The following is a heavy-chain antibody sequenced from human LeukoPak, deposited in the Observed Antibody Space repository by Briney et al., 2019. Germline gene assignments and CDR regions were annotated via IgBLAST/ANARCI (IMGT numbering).Heavy chain of an antibody. J-gene: IGHJ6*02. Sequence: ASVKVSCKASGGTFSSYAISWVRQAPGQGLEWMGWINPSSGGTNYAQKFQGRVTMTRDTSISTAYMELSRLRSDDTAVYYCAILYCSGGSCYPPPYYYYGMDVWGQGTTVTVSS. CDR1: GGTFSSYA. D-gene: IGHD2-15*01. CDR2: INPSSGGT. V-gene: IGHV1-2*02. CDR3: AILYCSGGSCYPPPYYYYGMDV.